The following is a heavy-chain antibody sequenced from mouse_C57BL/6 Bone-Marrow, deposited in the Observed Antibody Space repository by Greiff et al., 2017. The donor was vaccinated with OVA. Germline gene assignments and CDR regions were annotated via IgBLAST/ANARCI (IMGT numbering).Heavy chain of an antibody. CDR3: ATGNWAHDYAMDY. CDR2: IYPGSGST. D-gene: IGHD4-1*01. V-gene: IGHV1-55*01. Sequence: VQLQQPGAELVKPGASVKMSCKASGYTFTSYWITWVKQRPGQGLEWIGDIYPGSGSTNYNEKFKSKATLTVDTSSSTAYMQLSSLTSEDSAVYYCATGNWAHDYAMDYWGQGTSVTVSS. CDR1: GYTFTSYW. J-gene: IGHJ4*01.